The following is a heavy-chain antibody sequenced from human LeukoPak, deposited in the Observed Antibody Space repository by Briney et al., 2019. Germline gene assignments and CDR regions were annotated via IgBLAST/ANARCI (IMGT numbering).Heavy chain of an antibody. CDR3: ARDRRQLEAFDI. D-gene: IGHD6-6*01. CDR1: GGSISSYY. CDR2: IYTSGST. V-gene: IGHV4-4*07. J-gene: IGHJ3*02. Sequence: PSETLSLTCTVSGGSISSYYWSWIRQPAGKGLEWIGRIYTSGSTNYNPSLKSRVTISVDTSKNQFSLKLSSVTAADTAVYYCARDRRQLEAFDIWAKGQWSPSLQ.